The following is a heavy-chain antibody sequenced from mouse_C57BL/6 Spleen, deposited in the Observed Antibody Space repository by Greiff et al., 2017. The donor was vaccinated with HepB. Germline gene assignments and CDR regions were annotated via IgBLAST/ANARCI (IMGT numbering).Heavy chain of an antibody. Sequence: QVQLKESGPGLVQPSQSLSITCTVSGFSLTSYGVHWVRQSPGKGLEWLGVIWSGGSTDYNAAFISRLSISKDNSKSQVFFKMNSLQADDTAIYYGARIYGNPPYYAMDYWGQGTSVTVSS. V-gene: IGHV2-2*01. D-gene: IGHD2-1*01. J-gene: IGHJ4*01. CDR3: ARIYGNPPYYAMDY. CDR2: IWSGGST. CDR1: GFSLTSYG.